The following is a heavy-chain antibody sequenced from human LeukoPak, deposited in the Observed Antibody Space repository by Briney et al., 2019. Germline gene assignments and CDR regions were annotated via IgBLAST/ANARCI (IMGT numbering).Heavy chain of an antibody. Sequence: SETLSLTCTVSGGSMNSITYYWAWIRQPPGKGLEWLGSIYYSGTAFYNPSLKSRLTSSIDTSNNQFYLNLTSVTAADTAVYYCARAALCTNGVCYTGSLDYWGQGILVTVSS. CDR3: ARAALCTNGVCYTGSLDY. V-gene: IGHV4-39*07. D-gene: IGHD2-8*01. CDR2: IYYSGTA. J-gene: IGHJ4*02. CDR1: GGSMNSITYY.